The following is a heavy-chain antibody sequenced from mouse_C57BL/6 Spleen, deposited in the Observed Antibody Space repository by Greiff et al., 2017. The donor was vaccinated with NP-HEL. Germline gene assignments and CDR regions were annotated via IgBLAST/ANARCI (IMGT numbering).Heavy chain of an antibody. CDR1: GYTFTDYA. CDR3: ARPYGSSPAWFAY. V-gene: IGHV1-67*01. D-gene: IGHD1-1*01. CDR2: ISTYYGDA. J-gene: IGHJ3*01. Sequence: QVRLQQSGPELVRPGVSVKISCKGSGYTFTDYAMHWVKQSHAKSLEWIGVISTYYGDASYNQKFKDKVTMTVDKSSSTAYMELARLTSEDSAVYYCARPYGSSPAWFAYWGQGTLVTVSA.